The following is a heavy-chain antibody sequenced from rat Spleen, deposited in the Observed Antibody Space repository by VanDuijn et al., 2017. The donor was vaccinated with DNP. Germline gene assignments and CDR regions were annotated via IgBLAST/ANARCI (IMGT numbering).Heavy chain of an antibody. CDR3: AREGTMMVVGFLDY. V-gene: IGHV2S12*01. CDR2: ISSGGST. Sequence: QVQLKESGPGLVQPSQTLSLTCAVSGFSLTSYGVSWVRQPPGKGLEWIAGISSGGSTFYNSVFKSRLSISRDTSKSQVFLRMNSLQTEDTAIYFCAREGTMMVVGFLDYWGQGVMVTVSS. D-gene: IGHD1-12*02. J-gene: IGHJ2*01. CDR1: GFSLTSYG.